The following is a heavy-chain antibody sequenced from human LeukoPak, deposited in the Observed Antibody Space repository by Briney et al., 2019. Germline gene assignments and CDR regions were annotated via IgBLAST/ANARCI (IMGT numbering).Heavy chain of an antibody. CDR1: GYTFTGYN. CDR2: INPSSGAT. D-gene: IGHD5/OR15-5a*01. Sequence: GASVRVSCKASGYTFTGYNIYWVRQAPGQGLEWMAWINPSSGATLYAQKLRGRVTTTRDTSITTAYMELNSLTSDDTAIYYCARRSTDLDYWGQGTLVTVSS. V-gene: IGHV1-2*02. J-gene: IGHJ4*02. CDR3: ARRSTDLDY.